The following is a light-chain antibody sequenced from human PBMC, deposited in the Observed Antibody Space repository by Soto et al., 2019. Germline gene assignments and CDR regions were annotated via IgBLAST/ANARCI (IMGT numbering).Light chain of an antibody. CDR3: CSYAGSSTYV. J-gene: IGLJ1*01. CDR1: SSDVGSYNL. V-gene: IGLV2-23*01. CDR2: EGS. Sequence: QSALTQPASVSGSPGQSITISCTGNSSDVGSYNLVSWYQQHPGKAPKLMIYEGSKRPSGVSNRLSGSKSGNTASLTISGLQAEDEADYYCCSYAGSSTYVFGTGTKLTVL.